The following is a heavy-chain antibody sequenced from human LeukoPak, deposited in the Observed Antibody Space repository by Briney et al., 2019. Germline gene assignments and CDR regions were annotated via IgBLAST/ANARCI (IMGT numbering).Heavy chain of an antibody. V-gene: IGHV4-34*01. Sequence: SETLSLTCAVYRGSFSGYYWSWIRQPPGKGLEWIGEINHSGSTYYNPSLKSRVTISVDTSKNQFSLKLSSVTAADTAVYYCARHSRRWFGESKSNWFDPWGQGTLVTVSS. J-gene: IGHJ5*02. CDR2: INHSGST. CDR1: RGSFSGYY. CDR3: ARHSRRWFGESKSNWFDP. D-gene: IGHD3-10*01.